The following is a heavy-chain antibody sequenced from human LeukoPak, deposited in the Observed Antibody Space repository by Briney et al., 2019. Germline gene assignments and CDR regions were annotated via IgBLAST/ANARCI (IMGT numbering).Heavy chain of an antibody. D-gene: IGHD3-3*01. V-gene: IGHV1-69*04. Sequence: ASVKVSCKASGGTFSSYAISWVRQAPGQGLEWMGRIIPILGIANYAQKFQGRVTITADKSTSTAYMELSSLRSEDTAVYYCAHSLDQDDFWSGYPDYYFDYWGQGTLVTVSS. CDR1: GGTFSSYA. CDR2: IIPILGIA. CDR3: AHSLDQDDFWSGYPDYYFDY. J-gene: IGHJ4*02.